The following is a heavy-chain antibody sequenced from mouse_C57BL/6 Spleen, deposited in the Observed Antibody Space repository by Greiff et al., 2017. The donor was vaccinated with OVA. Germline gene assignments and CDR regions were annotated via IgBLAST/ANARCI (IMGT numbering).Heavy chain of an antibody. CDR2: IDPSDSYT. J-gene: IGHJ1*03. CDR3: ARSYYSNHCYFDV. D-gene: IGHD2-5*01. Sequence: QVQLQQSGAELVKPGASVKLSCKASGYTFTSYWMQWVKQRPGQGLEWIGEIDPSDSYTNYNQKFKGKATLTVDTSSSTAYMQLSSLTSEDSAVYYCARSYYSNHCYFDVWGTGTTVTVSS. V-gene: IGHV1-50*01. CDR1: GYTFTSYW.